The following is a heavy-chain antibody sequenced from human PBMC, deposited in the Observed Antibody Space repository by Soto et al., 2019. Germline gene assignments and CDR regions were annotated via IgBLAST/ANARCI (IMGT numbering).Heavy chain of an antibody. J-gene: IGHJ5*02. V-gene: IGHV1-3*01. CDR2: INAGNGNT. CDR3: ARGFRPERITMVRGVIPFREGWFDP. D-gene: IGHD3-10*01. CDR1: GYTFTSYA. Sequence: ASVKVSCKASGYTFTSYAMHWVRQAPGQRLEWIGWINAGNGNTKYSQKFQGRVTITRDTSASTAYIELSSLSSEDTAVYYCARGFRPERITMVRGVIPFREGWFDPWGNRTLVTVSS.